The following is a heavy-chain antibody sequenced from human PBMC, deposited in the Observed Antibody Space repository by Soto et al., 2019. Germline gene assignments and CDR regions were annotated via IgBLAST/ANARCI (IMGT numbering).Heavy chain of an antibody. CDR2: INPSGGST. CDR3: ARDSGSYYRNGAFEI. Sequence: ASVKVSCKASGYTFTSYYMHWVRQAPRQGLEWMGIINPSGGSTSYAQKFQGRVTMTRDTSTSTVYMELSSLRSEDTAVYYCARDSGSYYRNGAFEIWGQGTMVTVSS. CDR1: GYTFTSYY. J-gene: IGHJ3*02. D-gene: IGHD1-26*01. V-gene: IGHV1-46*01.